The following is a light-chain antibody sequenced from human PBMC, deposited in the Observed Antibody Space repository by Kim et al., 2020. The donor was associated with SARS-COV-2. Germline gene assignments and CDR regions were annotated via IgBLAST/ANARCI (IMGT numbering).Light chain of an antibody. CDR1: SSDVGGNTY. Sequence: GQSVTISCTGTSSDVGGNTYVSWYQQHPGKAPKLMISGVDKRPSGVPDRFSGSKSGNTASLTVSGLQAEDEADYFCSSYGGSNNLVFGGGTQLTVL. CDR2: GVD. V-gene: IGLV2-8*01. CDR3: SSYGGSNNLV. J-gene: IGLJ3*02.